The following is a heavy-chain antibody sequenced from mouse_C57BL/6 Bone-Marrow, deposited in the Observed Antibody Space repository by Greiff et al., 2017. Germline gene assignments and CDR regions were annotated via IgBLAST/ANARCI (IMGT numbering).Heavy chain of an antibody. J-gene: IGHJ4*01. D-gene: IGHD1-1*01. V-gene: IGHV1-61*01. Sequence: QVQLQQPGAELVRPGSSVTLSCKASGYTFTSYWMDWVKQRPGQGLEWIGNIYPSDSETHYNQKFKDKATLTVDQSSSTAYMQLSSLTSEDSAVYYCAPFLLLEAMDYWGQGNSVTVSS. CDR3: APFLLLEAMDY. CDR1: GYTFTSYW. CDR2: IYPSDSET.